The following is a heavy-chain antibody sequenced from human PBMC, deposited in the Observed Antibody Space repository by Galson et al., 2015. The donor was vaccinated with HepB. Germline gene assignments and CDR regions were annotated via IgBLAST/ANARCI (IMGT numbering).Heavy chain of an antibody. Sequence: SVKVSCRASGGTFSSYAISWVRQAPGQGLEWMGGIIPIFGTANYAQKFQGRVTITADESTSTAYMELSSLRSEDTAVYYCARPHYYDSSGYYDGYWYFDLWGRGTLVTVSS. D-gene: IGHD3-22*01. CDR3: ARPHYYDSSGYYDGYWYFDL. CDR2: IIPIFGTA. J-gene: IGHJ2*01. V-gene: IGHV1-69*13. CDR1: GGTFSSYA.